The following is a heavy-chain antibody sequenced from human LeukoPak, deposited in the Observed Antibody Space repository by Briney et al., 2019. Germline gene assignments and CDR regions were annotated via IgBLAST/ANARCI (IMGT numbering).Heavy chain of an antibody. CDR3: ARERGNSTPLYYYYYMDV. J-gene: IGHJ6*03. D-gene: IGHD3-10*01. Sequence: SVKVPCKASGGTFSSYAISWVRQAPGQGLEWMGGIIPIFGTANYAQKFQGRVTITTDESTSTAYMELSSLRSEDTAVYYCARERGNSTPLYYYYYMDVWGKGTTVTVSS. V-gene: IGHV1-69*05. CDR2: IIPIFGTA. CDR1: GGTFSSYA.